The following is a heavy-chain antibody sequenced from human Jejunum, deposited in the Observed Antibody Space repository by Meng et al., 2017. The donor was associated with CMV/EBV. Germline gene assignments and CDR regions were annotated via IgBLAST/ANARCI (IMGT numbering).Heavy chain of an antibody. J-gene: IGHJ4*02. Sequence: QVWLVQTRSGLKTPGASVKVSCKASEYTFTSYAMNWVRQAPGQGLEWMGWIDTNTGNPTYAQGFTERFVFSLDTSVSTAYLQISSLKAADTAVYYCARLYCSGGSCYTIDYWGQGTLVTVS. CDR3: ARLYCSGGSCYTIDY. CDR1: EYTFTSYA. CDR2: IDTNTGNP. D-gene: IGHD2-15*01. V-gene: IGHV7-4-1*02.